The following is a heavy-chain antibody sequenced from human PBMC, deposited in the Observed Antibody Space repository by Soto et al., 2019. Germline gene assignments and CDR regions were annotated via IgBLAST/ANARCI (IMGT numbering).Heavy chain of an antibody. CDR3: ATDLNWEHY. D-gene: IGHD7-27*01. CDR1: GFTFGTYW. J-gene: IGHJ4*02. V-gene: IGHV3-7*04. Sequence: EVQLVESGGGLVQPGGSLRLSCEASGFTFGTYWMTWVRQPPGKGLECVADIKPDGSERYYVDSVKGRFTISRDNAKNSLYLHMNSLRDEDTAVYYCATDLNWEHYWGQGTLVTVSS. CDR2: IKPDGSER.